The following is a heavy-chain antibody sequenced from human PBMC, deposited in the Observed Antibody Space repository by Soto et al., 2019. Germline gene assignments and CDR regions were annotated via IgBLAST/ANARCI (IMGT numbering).Heavy chain of an antibody. CDR1: GYTFTSYG. V-gene: IGHV1-18*01. Sequence: QVQLVQSGAEVKKPGASVKVSCKASGYTFTSYGISWVRQAPGQGLEWMGWISTYNGNTKYAQKLQGRVTMTTDTSNRTAYLELRCMRSDDTAVFYGAREMVRGVGSVYWGPGTLVTVSS. J-gene: IGHJ4*02. CDR2: ISTYNGNT. CDR3: AREMVRGVGSVY. D-gene: IGHD3-10*01.